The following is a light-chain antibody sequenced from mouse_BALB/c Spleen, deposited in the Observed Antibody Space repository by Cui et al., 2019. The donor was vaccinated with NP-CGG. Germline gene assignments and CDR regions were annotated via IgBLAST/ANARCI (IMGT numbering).Light chain of an antibody. V-gene: IGLV1*01. J-gene: IGLJ1*01. CDR2: GAN. CDR1: TGSVTTSNY. CDR3: ALWYSNHWV. Sequence: QAVVNQESALTTSPGDTVTLTCRSSTGSVTTSNYANWVQEKPDHLFTGLIGGANNRAPGVPARFSGSLIGDKAALTITGAQTEDEAIYFCALWYSNHWVFGGGTKLTVL.